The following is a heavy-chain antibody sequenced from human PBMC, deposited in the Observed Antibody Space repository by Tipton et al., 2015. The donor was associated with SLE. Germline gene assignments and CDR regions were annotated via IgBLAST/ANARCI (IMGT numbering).Heavy chain of an antibody. V-gene: IGHV4-34*01. CDR2: INHSGST. CDR3: ARGPTEGDYYYYIDV. D-gene: IGHD1-26*01. CDR1: GGSFSGYY. J-gene: IGHJ6*03. Sequence: TLSLTCAVYGGSFSGYYWTWIRQSPGKGLEWIGDINHSGSTNYNPSLKSRVTISVDMSKNQFSLKLSSVTAADTAIYYCARGPTEGDYYYYIDVWGKGTTVTVSS.